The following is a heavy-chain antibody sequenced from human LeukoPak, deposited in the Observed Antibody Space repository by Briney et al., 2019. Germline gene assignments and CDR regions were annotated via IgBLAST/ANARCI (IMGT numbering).Heavy chain of an antibody. CDR2: INWNGGST. V-gene: IGHV3-20*04. Sequence: PGGSLRLSCAASGFTFSDYYMSWIRQAPGKGLEWVSGINWNGGSTGYADSVKGRFTISRDNAKNSLYLQMNSLRAEDTALYYCARVVDCSGGSCYSGGSYFALDPWGQGTLVTVSS. CDR1: GFTFSDYY. CDR3: ARVVDCSGGSCYSGGSYFALDP. D-gene: IGHD2-15*01. J-gene: IGHJ5*02.